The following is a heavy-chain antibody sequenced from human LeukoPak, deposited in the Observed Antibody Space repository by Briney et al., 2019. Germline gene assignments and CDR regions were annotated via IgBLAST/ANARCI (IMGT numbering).Heavy chain of an antibody. D-gene: IGHD4-23*01. CDR1: GGSLISYY. CDR3: ARHPATGVTD. CDR2: IYTSGST. V-gene: IGHV4-4*09. J-gene: IGHJ4*02. Sequence: PSETLSLTCTVTGGSLISYYWGWTRQPPGKGLEWIGYIYTSGSTNCPPSHKSRVTISVDTSKNQFSLKLSSVTAAATAVYYCARHPATGVTDWGQGTLVTVSS.